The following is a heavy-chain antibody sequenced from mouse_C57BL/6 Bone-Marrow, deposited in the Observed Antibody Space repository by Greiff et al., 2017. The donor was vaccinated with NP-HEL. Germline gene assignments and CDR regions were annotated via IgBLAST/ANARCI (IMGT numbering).Heavy chain of an antibody. V-gene: IGHV1-61*01. D-gene: IGHD1-1*01. Sequence: VQLQQPGAELVRPGSSVKLSCKASGYTFTSYWMDWVKQRPGQGLEWIGNIYPSDSETHYNQKFKDKATLTVDKSSSTAYMQLSSLTSEDSAVYYCARGYGSSYPYWYFDVWGTGTTVTVSS. CDR3: ARGYGSSYPYWYFDV. CDR2: IYPSDSET. J-gene: IGHJ1*03. CDR1: GYTFTSYW.